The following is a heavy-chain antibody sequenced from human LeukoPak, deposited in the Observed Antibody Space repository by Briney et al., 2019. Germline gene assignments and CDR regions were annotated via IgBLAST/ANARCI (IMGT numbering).Heavy chain of an antibody. CDR1: GYFFTNYW. D-gene: IGHD3-22*01. Sequence: GESLEISCKGSGYFFTNYWIAWVRQMPGKGLEWMGIIYPDDSDTRYSPSFQGQVTISADKSITTAYLQWSSLKAPDTAMYYCARKDSSGYYSFDYWGQGTLVTVSS. J-gene: IGHJ4*02. CDR2: IYPDDSDT. CDR3: ARKDSSGYYSFDY. V-gene: IGHV5-51*01.